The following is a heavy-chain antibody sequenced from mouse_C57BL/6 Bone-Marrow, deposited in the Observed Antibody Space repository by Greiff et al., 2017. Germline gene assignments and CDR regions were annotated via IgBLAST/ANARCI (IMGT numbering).Heavy chain of an antibody. CDR3: TTLLNQGGFDY. V-gene: IGHV14-4*01. J-gene: IGHJ2*01. CDR1: GFNIKDDY. CDR2: IDPENGDT. D-gene: IGHD1-3*01. Sequence: EVQLQQSGAELVRPGASVKLSCTASGFNIKDDYMHWVKQRPEQGLEWIGWIDPENGDTEYASQFQGKATITADTSSNTAYLQLSSLTSEDTAVYYCTTLLNQGGFDYWGQGTTLTVSS.